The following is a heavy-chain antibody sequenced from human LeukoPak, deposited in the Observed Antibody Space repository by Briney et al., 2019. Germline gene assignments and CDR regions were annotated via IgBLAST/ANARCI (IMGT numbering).Heavy chain of an antibody. Sequence: SVKVSCKASGGTSSGYAISWVRQAPGQGLEWMGGIIPIFGTANYAQKFQGRVTITADESTSTAYMELSSLRSEDTAVYYCARSIAAAGYFDYWGQGTLVTVSS. D-gene: IGHD6-13*01. CDR3: ARSIAAAGYFDY. V-gene: IGHV1-69*13. CDR1: GGTSSGYA. J-gene: IGHJ4*02. CDR2: IIPIFGTA.